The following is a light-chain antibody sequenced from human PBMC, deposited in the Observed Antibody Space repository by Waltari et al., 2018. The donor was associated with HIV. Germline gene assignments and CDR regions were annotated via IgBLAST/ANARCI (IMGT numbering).Light chain of an antibody. CDR2: KAS. Sequence: DIQITQSPSTLSASVGDTVTITCRASQSISGWLAWYQQKPGKAPKLLIYKASLLESGGPSRSSGSGSETVFTLTISSLQPDDFATYYCQHYNTFSWTFGPGTKVDFK. CDR3: QHYNTFSWT. J-gene: IGKJ1*01. CDR1: QSISGW. V-gene: IGKV1-5*03.